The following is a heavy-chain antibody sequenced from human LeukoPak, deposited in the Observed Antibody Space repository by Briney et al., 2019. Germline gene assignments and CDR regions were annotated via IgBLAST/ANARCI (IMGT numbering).Heavy chain of an antibody. CDR2: INPNSGVT. CDR3: ARFPVEKWYFDL. Sequence: ASVKVSCKASGYTFIDYYIHWVRQAPGQGLEWMGCINPNSGVTNYAQKFQGRVTMTRDTSISTAYMELTRLTSDDTAVYYCARFPVEKWYFDLWGRGTLVTVSS. D-gene: IGHD4-23*01. V-gene: IGHV1-2*02. J-gene: IGHJ2*01. CDR1: GYTFIDYY.